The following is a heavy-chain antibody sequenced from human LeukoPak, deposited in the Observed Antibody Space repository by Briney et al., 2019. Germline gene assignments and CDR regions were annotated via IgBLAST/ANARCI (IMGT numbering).Heavy chain of an antibody. CDR3: ARAPGDARLWYFDL. V-gene: IGHV3-30*03. CDR1: GFTFSSYG. CDR2: ISYDGSNK. J-gene: IGHJ2*01. Sequence: GRSLRLSCAASGFTFSSYGMHWVRQAPGKGLEWVAVISYDGSNKYYADSVKGRFTISRDNSKNTLYLQMNSLRAEDTAVYYCARAPGDARLWYFDLWGRGTLVTVSS. D-gene: IGHD7-27*01.